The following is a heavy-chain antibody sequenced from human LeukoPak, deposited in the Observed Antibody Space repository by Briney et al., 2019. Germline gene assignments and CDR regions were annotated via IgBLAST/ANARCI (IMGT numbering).Heavy chain of an antibody. CDR2: IKKDGSEK. CDR1: GFTFSSYW. Sequence: GGSLRLSCAASGFTFSSYWMSWGRQAPGKGLEWVASIKKDGSEKNYVDSVKGRFTNSRDNAKNSLYLQMNSLRAEDTAIYYCARQRMVDVWGKGTTVIVSS. CDR3: ARQRMVDV. J-gene: IGHJ6*04. V-gene: IGHV3-7*03. D-gene: IGHD2-15*01.